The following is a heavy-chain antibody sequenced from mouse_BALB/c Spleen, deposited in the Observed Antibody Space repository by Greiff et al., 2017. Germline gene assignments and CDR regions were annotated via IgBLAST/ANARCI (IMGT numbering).Heavy chain of an antibody. D-gene: IGHD1-1*01. CDR2: ISIYYDNT. J-gene: IGHJ2*01. CDR1: GYTFTDYA. V-gene: IGHV1-67*01. Sequence: QVQLQQSGPELVRPGESVKISCKGSGYTFTDYAMHWVKQSHAKSLEWIGVISIYYDNTNYNQKFKGKATMTVDKSSSTAYMELARLTSEDSAIYYCARDYGSRGYFDYWGQGTTLTVSS. CDR3: ARDYGSRGYFDY.